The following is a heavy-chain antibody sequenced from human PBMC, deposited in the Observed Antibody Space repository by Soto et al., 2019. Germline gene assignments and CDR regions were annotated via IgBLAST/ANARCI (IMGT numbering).Heavy chain of an antibody. CDR2: IYSGGNT. Sequence: PEGTLRRSCAASAFTVSSNYMSWVRQAPRKGLEWVSVIYSGGNTYYADSVKGRFTISRDNSKNTLYLQMNSLRAEDTAVYYCARNGDSSDYRGWFDPWGQGTLVTVSS. D-gene: IGHD3-22*01. V-gene: IGHV3-66*01. CDR1: AFTVSSNY. J-gene: IGHJ5*02. CDR3: ARNGDSSDYRGWFDP.